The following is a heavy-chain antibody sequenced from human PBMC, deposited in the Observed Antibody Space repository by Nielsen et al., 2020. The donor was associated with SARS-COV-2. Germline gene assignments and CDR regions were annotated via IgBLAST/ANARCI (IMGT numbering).Heavy chain of an antibody. CDR1: GYTFTSYY. V-gene: IGHV1-46*01. CDR3: AATLVWLRYYYYYYGMDV. D-gene: IGHD3-9*01. CDR2: INPSGGST. Sequence: ASVKVSCKASGYTFTSYYMHWVRQAPGQGLEWMGIINPSGGSTSYAQKFQGRVTMTRDTSTSTAYMELSSLRSEDTAVYYCAATLVWLRYYYYYYGMDVWGQGTTVTVSS. J-gene: IGHJ6*02.